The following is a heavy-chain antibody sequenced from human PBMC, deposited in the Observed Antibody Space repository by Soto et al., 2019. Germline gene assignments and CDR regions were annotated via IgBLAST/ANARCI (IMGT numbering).Heavy chain of an antibody. CDR3: AREREERITMIVEKGYAFDI. CDR2: IIPIFGTA. J-gene: IGHJ3*02. D-gene: IGHD3-22*01. Sequence: QVQLVQSGAEVKKPGSSVKVSCKASGGTFSSYAISWVRQAPGQGLEWMGGIIPIFGTANYAQKFQGRVTITADESTSTAYMELSSLRSEDTAVYYCAREREERITMIVEKGYAFDIWGQGTMVTVSS. V-gene: IGHV1-69*01. CDR1: GGTFSSYA.